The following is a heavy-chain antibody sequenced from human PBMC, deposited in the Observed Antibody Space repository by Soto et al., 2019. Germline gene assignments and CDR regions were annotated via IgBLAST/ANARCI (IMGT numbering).Heavy chain of an antibody. J-gene: IGHJ4*02. CDR3: ARDKGHAYNRAVFHY. CDR2: IYYTGST. D-gene: IGHD2-21*01. CDR1: GGSINSDY. V-gene: IGHV4-59*01. Sequence: PSETLSLTCTVSGGSINSDYWTWIRQPPGRGLEWIGYIYYTGSTSYNPSLRSRVTISVDRSKNQFSLKLGSVTAADTALYYCARDKGHAYNRAVFHYWGEGILVTVYS.